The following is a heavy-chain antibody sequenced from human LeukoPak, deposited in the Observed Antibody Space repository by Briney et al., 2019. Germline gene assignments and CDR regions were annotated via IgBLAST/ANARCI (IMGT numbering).Heavy chain of an antibody. J-gene: IGHJ6*03. CDR3: ARDRGGGTSYYYMDV. V-gene: IGHV1-46*01. Sequence: ASVKVSCKASGYTFTSYYMHWVRQAPGQGLEWMGIINPSGGSTSYAQKFQGRVTMTRDMSTSTVYMELSSLRSEDTAVYYCARDRGGGTSYYYMDVWGKGTTVTIS. CDR1: GYTFTSYY. D-gene: IGHD3-10*01. CDR2: INPSGGST.